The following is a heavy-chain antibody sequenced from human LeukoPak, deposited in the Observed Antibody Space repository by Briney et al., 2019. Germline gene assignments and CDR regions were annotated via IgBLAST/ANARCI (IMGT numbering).Heavy chain of an antibody. CDR2: IKQDGSEK. V-gene: IGHV3-7*01. Sequence: GGSLRLSCAASGFTFSSYWMSWVRQAPGKGLEWVANIKQDGSEKYYVDSVKGRFTISRDNAKNSLYLQMNSLRAEDTAVYYCARARLQWELHFDYWGQGTLVTVSS. D-gene: IGHD1-26*01. CDR3: ARARLQWELHFDY. CDR1: GFTFSSYW. J-gene: IGHJ4*02.